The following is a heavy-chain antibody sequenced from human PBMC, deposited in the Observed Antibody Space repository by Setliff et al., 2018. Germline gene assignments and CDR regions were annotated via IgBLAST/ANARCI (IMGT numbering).Heavy chain of an antibody. CDR1: GGSFSDYY. Sequence: SETLSLTCAVYGGSFSDYYWNWIRQPPGKGLEWIGEISHSGSTNYNPSLKSRVTISVDTSKNQFSLKLSSVTAADTAVYYCARVRRVVIAYYYYMDVWGKGTTVTVSS. CDR3: ARVRRVVIAYYYYMDV. CDR2: ISHSGST. J-gene: IGHJ6*03. D-gene: IGHD2-21*01. V-gene: IGHV4-34*01.